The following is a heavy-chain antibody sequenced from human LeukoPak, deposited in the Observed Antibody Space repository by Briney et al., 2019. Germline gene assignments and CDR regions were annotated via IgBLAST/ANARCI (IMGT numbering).Heavy chain of an antibody. CDR2: SNHSGST. CDR3: ATIYYDSSGYSDY. Sequence: PSETLSLTCAVYGGCFSGYYWSWIRQPPGKGLEWIGESNHSGSTNYNPSLKSRVTISVDTSKNQFSLKLSSVTAADTAVYYCATIYYDSSGYSDYWGQGTLVTVSS. J-gene: IGHJ4*02. CDR1: GGCFSGYY. V-gene: IGHV4-34*01. D-gene: IGHD3-22*01.